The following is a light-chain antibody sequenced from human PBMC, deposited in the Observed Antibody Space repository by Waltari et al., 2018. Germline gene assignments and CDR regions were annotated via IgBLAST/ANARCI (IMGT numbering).Light chain of an antibody. Sequence: EIVLTQSPGSLSSSPGERVTLSCRASQSVSRALAWDQQKPGQAPRLLLFGASNRATGIPERFSGSGSETDFSITISRLEPEDFAVYYCQHYVRLPATFGRGTKVESK. CDR1: QSVSRA. J-gene: IGKJ1*01. V-gene: IGKV3-20*01. CDR2: GAS. CDR3: QHYVRLPAT.